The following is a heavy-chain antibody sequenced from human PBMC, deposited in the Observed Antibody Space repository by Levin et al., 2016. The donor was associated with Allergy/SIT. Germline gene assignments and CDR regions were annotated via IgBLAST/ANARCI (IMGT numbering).Heavy chain of an antibody. CDR1: GFMFSKNG. D-gene: IGHD2-8*01. V-gene: IGHV3-33*01. CDR3: ARRGGDCPTNNCYTGIDH. J-gene: IGHJ4*01. CDR2: IWFDGSNK. Sequence: GESLKISCAASGFMFSKNGMHWLRQVPGKGLEWVGLIWFDGSNKYYADSVTGRFTISRDNSKNTLYLQMNSLKAEDTAVYFCARRGGDCPTNNCYTGIDHWGRGTLVTVSS.